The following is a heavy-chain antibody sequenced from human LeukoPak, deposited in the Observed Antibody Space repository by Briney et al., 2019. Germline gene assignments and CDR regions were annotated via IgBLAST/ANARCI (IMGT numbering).Heavy chain of an antibody. D-gene: IGHD3-22*01. CDR2: INHSGST. V-gene: IGHV4-34*01. Sequence: SETLSLTCAVYGGSFSGYYWSWIRQPPGKGLEWIGEINHSGSTNYNPSLKSRVTISVDTSKNQFSLKLSSVTAADTAVYYCARALDYYDSSGYGAFDIWGQGTMVTVSS. CDR1: GGSFSGYY. CDR3: ARALDYYDSSGYGAFDI. J-gene: IGHJ3*02.